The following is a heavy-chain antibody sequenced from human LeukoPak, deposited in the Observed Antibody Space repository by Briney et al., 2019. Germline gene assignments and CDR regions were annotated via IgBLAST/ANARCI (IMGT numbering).Heavy chain of an antibody. CDR2: ISHDGINQ. J-gene: IGHJ4*02. D-gene: IGHD1/OR15-1a*01. CDR1: GFTFSSYA. CDR3: TLTTFGVVYYFDY. Sequence: PGGSLRLSCATSGFTFSSYAMHWVRQAPGKGLEWVALISHDGINQYYADSVKGRFIISRDNSKNTLYLQLNSLRLEDTAVYYRTLTTFGVVYYFDYWGQGTLVTVSS. V-gene: IGHV3-30*04.